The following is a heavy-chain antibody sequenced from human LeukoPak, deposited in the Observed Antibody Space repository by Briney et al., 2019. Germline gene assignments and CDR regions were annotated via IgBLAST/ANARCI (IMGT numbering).Heavy chain of an antibody. CDR3: ARVCGSSWLYYYYYMDV. V-gene: IGHV4-30-4*08. Sequence: PSETLSLTCTVSGGSISSGDYYWRWIRQPPGTGLEWIGYIYYSGSTYYNPSLKSRVTISVDTSKNQFSLKLSSVTAADTAVYYCARVCGSSWLYYYYYMDVWGKGTTVTVSS. CDR2: IYYSGST. CDR1: GGSISSGDYY. D-gene: IGHD6-13*01. J-gene: IGHJ6*03.